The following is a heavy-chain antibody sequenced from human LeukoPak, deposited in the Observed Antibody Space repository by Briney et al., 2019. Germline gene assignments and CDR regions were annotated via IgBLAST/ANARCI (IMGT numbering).Heavy chain of an antibody. J-gene: IGHJ4*02. CDR3: ARSDFGGAADY. Sequence: GASVKVSCKASGYTFTTYGISWVRQAPGQGLEWMGWISGYNGITNYAQKLQGRVTMTTDTSTSTAFMELRSLRSDDTAIYYCARSDFGGAADYWGQGTLVTVS. V-gene: IGHV1-18*01. CDR1: GYTFTTYG. D-gene: IGHD4-23*01. CDR2: ISGYNGIT.